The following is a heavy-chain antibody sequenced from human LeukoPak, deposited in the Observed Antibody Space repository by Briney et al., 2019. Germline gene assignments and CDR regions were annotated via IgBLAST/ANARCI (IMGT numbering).Heavy chain of an antibody. CDR2: INPNSGGT. J-gene: IGHJ6*04. V-gene: IGHV1-2*04. Sequence: ASVKVSCKASGYTFTSYYMHWVRQAPGQGLEWMGWINPNSGGTNYAQKFQGWVTMTRDTSISTAYMELSRLRSDDTAVYYCATHYGSGSYSGRGYYGMDVWGKGTTVTVSS. CDR1: GYTFTSYY. CDR3: ATHYGSGSYSGRGYYGMDV. D-gene: IGHD3-10*01.